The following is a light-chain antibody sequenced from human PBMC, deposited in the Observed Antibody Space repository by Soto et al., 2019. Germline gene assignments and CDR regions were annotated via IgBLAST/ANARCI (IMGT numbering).Light chain of an antibody. CDR1: QTIMTY. Sequence: DIQMTQSPSSLSASVGDRVTITCRASQTIMTYLNWYQLKPGKPPRLLIYAASSLQSGVPSRFSGSGSGTDFTLTTSSLQPEDFATYSCQQSYNSPQTFGRGTKVDIK. CDR3: QQSYNSPQT. CDR2: AAS. V-gene: IGKV1-39*01. J-gene: IGKJ1*01.